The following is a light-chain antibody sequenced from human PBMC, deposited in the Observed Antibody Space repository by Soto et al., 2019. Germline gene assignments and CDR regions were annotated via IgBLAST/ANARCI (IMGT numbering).Light chain of an antibody. CDR1: QSVSSSY. Sequence: ESVLTQSPGTLSLSPGERATLSCRASQSVSSSYLAWYQQKPGQAPRPLIYGASSRAIGIPDRFGGSGSGTDFTLTISRLEPEDFAVYYCQQDGSSPWTFGQGTKVDIK. J-gene: IGKJ1*01. CDR2: GAS. CDR3: QQDGSSPWT. V-gene: IGKV3-20*01.